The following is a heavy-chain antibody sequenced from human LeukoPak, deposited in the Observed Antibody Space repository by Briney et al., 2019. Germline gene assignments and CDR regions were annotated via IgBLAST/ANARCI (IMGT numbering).Heavy chain of an antibody. J-gene: IGHJ4*02. D-gene: IGHD6-13*01. Sequence: PGGSLRLSCAASGFTFSSYAMHWVRQAPGKGLEWVAVISYDGSNKYYADSVKGRFTISRDNSKNTLYLQMNSLRAEDTAVYYCARAGSVAAAGLDYWGQGTLVTVSS. CDR2: ISYDGSNK. CDR3: ARAGSVAAAGLDY. CDR1: GFTFSSYA. V-gene: IGHV3-30-3*01.